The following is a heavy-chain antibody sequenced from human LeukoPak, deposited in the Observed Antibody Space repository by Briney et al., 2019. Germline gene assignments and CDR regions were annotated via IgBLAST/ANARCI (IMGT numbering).Heavy chain of an antibody. CDR3: ARDGSGYYDTSGYRN. D-gene: IGHD3-22*01. J-gene: IGHJ4*02. Sequence: SETLSLTCTVSGGSISTYYWSWIRQPAGKGLEWIGRIYTSGSTNYNPSLESRVTISLDTSKNQFSLKLSSVTAADTAVYYCARDGSGYYDTSGYRNWGQGTLVTVSS. V-gene: IGHV4-4*07. CDR1: GGSISTYY. CDR2: IYTSGST.